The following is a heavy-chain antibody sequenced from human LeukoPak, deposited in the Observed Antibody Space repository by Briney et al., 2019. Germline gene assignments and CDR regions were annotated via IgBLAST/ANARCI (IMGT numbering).Heavy chain of an antibody. CDR1: GYTFTSYD. V-gene: IGHV1-8*03. CDR3: ARGPYCSSTSCYNPAVFDP. D-gene: IGHD2-2*02. Sequence: ASVKVSCKASGYTFTSYDINWVRQATGQGLEWMGWVNPNSGNTGYAQKFQGRVTITRNTSISTAYMELSSLRSEDTAVYYCARGPYCSSTSCYNPAVFDPWGQGTLVTVSS. J-gene: IGHJ5*02. CDR2: VNPNSGNT.